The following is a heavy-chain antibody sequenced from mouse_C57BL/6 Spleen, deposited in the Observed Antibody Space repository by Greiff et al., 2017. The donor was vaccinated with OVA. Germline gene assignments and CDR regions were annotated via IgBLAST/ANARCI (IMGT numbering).Heavy chain of an antibody. D-gene: IGHD2-5*01. J-gene: IGHJ4*01. CDR2: INPNNGGT. Sequence: VQLQQSGPELVKPGASVKISCKASGYTFTDYYMNWVKQSHGKSLEWIGDINPNNGGTSYNQKFKGKATLTVDKSSSTAYMELRSLTSEDSAVYYCAKEGYSNYLYAMDYWGQGTSVTVSS. CDR1: GYTFTDYY. CDR3: AKEGYSNYLYAMDY. V-gene: IGHV1-26*01.